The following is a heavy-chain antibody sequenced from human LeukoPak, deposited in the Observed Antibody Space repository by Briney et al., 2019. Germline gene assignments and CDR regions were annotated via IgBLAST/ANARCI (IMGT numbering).Heavy chain of an antibody. CDR3: AKDSVEMATINHFDY. Sequence: GGTLRLSCAASGFAFSSYGMSWVRQAPGKGLEWVSAISGSGGSTYYADSVKGRFTISRDNSKNTLYLQMNSLRAEDTAVYYCAKDSVEMATINHFDYWGQGTLVTVSS. CDR2: ISGSGGST. CDR1: GFAFSSYG. J-gene: IGHJ4*02. V-gene: IGHV3-23*01. D-gene: IGHD5-24*01.